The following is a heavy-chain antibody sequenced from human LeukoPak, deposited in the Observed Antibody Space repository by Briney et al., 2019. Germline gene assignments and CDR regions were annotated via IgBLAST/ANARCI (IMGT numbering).Heavy chain of an antibody. CDR1: GFSFSRYW. D-gene: IGHD6-19*01. CDR3: ARGPRMYSSGWYFDY. V-gene: IGHV3-74*01. J-gene: IGHJ4*02. Sequence: PGGSLRLSCAASGFSFSRYWMHWVRQAPGKGLVWVSRINSDGSSTSYADSVKGRFTISRDNAKNTLYLQMNSLRAEDTAVYYCARGPRMYSSGWYFDYWGQGTLVTVSS. CDR2: INSDGSST.